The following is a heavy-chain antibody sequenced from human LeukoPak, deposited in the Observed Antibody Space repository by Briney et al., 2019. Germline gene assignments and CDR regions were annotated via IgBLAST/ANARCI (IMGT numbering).Heavy chain of an antibody. CDR1: GYTFTSYY. J-gene: IGHJ6*04. Sequence: GASVKGSCKASGYTFTSYYIHWVRQAPGQGLEWMGIINPIGGSTSYAQKFQGRVTMTRDKSTSTVYMELSSLRSEDTAVYYCARDLWFGESSYGMDVWGKGTTVTVSS. CDR2: INPIGGST. D-gene: IGHD3-10*01. V-gene: IGHV1-46*01. CDR3: ARDLWFGESSYGMDV.